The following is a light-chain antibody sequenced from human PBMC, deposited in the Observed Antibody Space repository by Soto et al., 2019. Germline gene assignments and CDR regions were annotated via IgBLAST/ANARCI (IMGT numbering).Light chain of an antibody. V-gene: IGLV1-51*01. CDR2: DNY. Sequence: QSVLTQPPSVSAAPGQKVTISCSGSTSNIGNNYVSWYQQLPGTAPRLLIYDNYKRPSGIPDRFSGSKSGTSATLGIIGLQTGNEADYYCGTWDSSLSAGVFGGGAKVTVL. CDR1: TSNIGNNY. J-gene: IGLJ3*02. CDR3: GTWDSSLSAGV.